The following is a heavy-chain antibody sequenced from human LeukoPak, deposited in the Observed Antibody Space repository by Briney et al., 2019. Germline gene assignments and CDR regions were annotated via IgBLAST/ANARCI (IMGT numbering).Heavy chain of an antibody. CDR3: ARSTYYDSSTYQDF. V-gene: IGHV3-30-3*01. CDR2: ISYDGGFK. D-gene: IGHD3-22*01. CDR1: GFTFSSYA. J-gene: IGHJ4*02. Sequence: RRSLRLSCTASGFTFSSYAFHWVRQAPGKGLEWVAIISYDGGFKYYTDSVKGRFTISRDNSKSTLYLQMNSLRAEDTAVYHCARSTYYDSSTYQDFWGQGTLVTVSS.